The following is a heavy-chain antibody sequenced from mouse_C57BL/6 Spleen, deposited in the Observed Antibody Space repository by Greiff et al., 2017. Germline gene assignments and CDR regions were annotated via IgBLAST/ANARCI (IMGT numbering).Heavy chain of an antibody. CDR1: GYTFTSYW. Sequence: VKLQQPGAELVKPGASVKLSCKASGYTFTSYWMQWVKQRPGQGLEWIGEIDPSDSYTNYNQKFKGKATLTVDTSSSTAYMQLSSLTSEDSAVYYCARNYGSRAWFAYWGQGTLVTVSA. V-gene: IGHV1-50*01. J-gene: IGHJ3*01. D-gene: IGHD1-1*01. CDR2: IDPSDSYT. CDR3: ARNYGSRAWFAY.